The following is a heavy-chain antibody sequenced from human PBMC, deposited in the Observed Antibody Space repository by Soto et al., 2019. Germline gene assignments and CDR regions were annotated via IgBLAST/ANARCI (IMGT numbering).Heavy chain of an antibody. CDR2: IYYSGSI. CDR1: GGSISGYY. J-gene: IGHJ3*02. D-gene: IGHD5-18*01. V-gene: IGHV4-59*08. CDR3: ARQPPDTAAFDI. Sequence: QVQLQESGPGLVKPSETLSLTCTVSGGSISGYYWGWIRQPPGKGLEWIGYIYYSGSINYNPSLKSRISVSADPSRNQFSLKLTSVSAADTAVDDCARQPPDTAAFDIWGQGTMVTVSS.